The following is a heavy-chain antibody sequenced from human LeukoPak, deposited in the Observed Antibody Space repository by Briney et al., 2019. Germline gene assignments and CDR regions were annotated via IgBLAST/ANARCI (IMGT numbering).Heavy chain of an antibody. V-gene: IGHV4-4*02. Sequence: TSETLSLTCAVSGGSISSSNWWSWVRQPPGKGLEWIGEIYHSGSTNYNPSLKSRVTISVDKSKNQFSLKLSSVTAADTAVYYCARDWGYGDYLYYFDYWGQGTLVTVSS. CDR2: IYHSGST. CDR1: GGSISSSNW. J-gene: IGHJ4*02. D-gene: IGHD4-17*01. CDR3: ARDWGYGDYLYYFDY.